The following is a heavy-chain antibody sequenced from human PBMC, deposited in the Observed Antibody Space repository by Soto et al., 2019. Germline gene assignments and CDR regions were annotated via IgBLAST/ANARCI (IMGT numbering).Heavy chain of an antibody. Sequence: PVGSLSLSCSASGFTFSSYWMSWVRQAPGKGLEWVANIKQDGSEKYYVDSVKGRFTISRDNAKNSLYLQMNSLKTEDTALYYCTTHAPEDMIRKWGPGSLVTVSS. J-gene: IGHJ4*02. V-gene: IGHV3-7*03. CDR1: GFTFSSYW. CDR3: TTHAPEDMIRK. D-gene: IGHD2-15*01. CDR2: IKQDGSEK.